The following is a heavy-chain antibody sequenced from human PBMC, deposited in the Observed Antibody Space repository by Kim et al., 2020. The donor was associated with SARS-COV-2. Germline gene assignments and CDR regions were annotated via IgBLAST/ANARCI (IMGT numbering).Heavy chain of an antibody. J-gene: IGHJ4*02. D-gene: IGHD3-9*01. CDR3: ARDKDWAFDY. V-gene: IGHV3-48*02. Sequence: IDYADSVRGRFTIARDNAQNSLYLQMNSLTDEDTAVYYCARDKDWAFDYWGQGTLVTVSS. CDR2: I.